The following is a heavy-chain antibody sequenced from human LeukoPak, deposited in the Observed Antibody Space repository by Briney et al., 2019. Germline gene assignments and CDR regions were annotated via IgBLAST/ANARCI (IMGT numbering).Heavy chain of an antibody. CDR2: ISSSISYI. CDR1: GFTFSSYS. D-gene: IGHD2-2*01. J-gene: IGHJ6*02. CDR3: ARDLGRTYCSSPGCYSPYYYYGMDV. V-gene: IGHV3-21*01. Sequence: GGSLRLSCAASGFTFSSYSMNWVRQAPGKGLEWVSSISSSISYIYYADSVKGRFTISRDNAKNALDLQMNSLTAEDTAVYYCARDLGRTYCSSPGCYSPYYYYGMDVWGQGTTLTVSS.